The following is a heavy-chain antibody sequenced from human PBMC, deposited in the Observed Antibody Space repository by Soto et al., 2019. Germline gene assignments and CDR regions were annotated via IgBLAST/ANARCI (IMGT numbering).Heavy chain of an antibody. CDR3: ARDIHDSSGNTRPKSMDV. CDR1: GGTFSSYA. V-gene: IGHV1-69*13. J-gene: IGHJ6*02. D-gene: IGHD3-22*01. CDR2: IIPIFGTA. Sequence: SVKVSCKASGGTFSSYAISWVRQAPGQGLEWMGGIIPIFGTANYAQKFQGRVTITADESTSTAYMELSSLRSEDTAVYYCARDIHDSSGNTRPKSMDVWGQGTTVTVS.